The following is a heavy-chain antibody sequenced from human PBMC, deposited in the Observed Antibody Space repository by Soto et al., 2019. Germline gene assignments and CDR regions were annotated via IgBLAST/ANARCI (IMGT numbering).Heavy chain of an antibody. CDR3: ARHATRSYDY. CDR2: IYYNGNT. Sequence: SETLSLTCTVSRCSISTYYWSWIPQPPGKGLECIGYIYYNGNTNYNPSLKSRVTISVDTSKNQFTLNLNSVTAADTAVYYCARHATRSYDYWGQGTLVTVSS. CDR1: RCSISTYY. J-gene: IGHJ4*02. V-gene: IGHV4-59*08.